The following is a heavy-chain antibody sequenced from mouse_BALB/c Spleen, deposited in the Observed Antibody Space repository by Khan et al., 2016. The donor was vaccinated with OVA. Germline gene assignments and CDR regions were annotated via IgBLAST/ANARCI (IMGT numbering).Heavy chain of an antibody. D-gene: IGHD1-1*01. J-gene: IGHJ3*01. CDR1: GYTFTNYG. Sequence: QIQLVQSGPELKKPGETVKISCKASGYTFTNYGMNWVKQAPGKALKWMGWINTYTGEPTYADDFKGRFAFSLETSASTAYLQINNLKHEDMATYFCARGLNYYGAWFAYWGQGSLVTVSA. CDR2: INTYTGEP. CDR3: ARGLNYYGAWFAY. V-gene: IGHV9-1*02.